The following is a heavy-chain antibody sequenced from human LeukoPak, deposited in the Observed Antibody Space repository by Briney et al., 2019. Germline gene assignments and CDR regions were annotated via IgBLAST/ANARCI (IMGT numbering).Heavy chain of an antibody. CDR2: IYYSGST. D-gene: IGHD4-17*01. CDR3: ARDYGDYVTGFDP. Sequence: SETLSLTCTVSGGSISSYYWSWIRQPPGKGLEWIGYIYYSGSTNYNPSLKSRVTISVDTSKDQFSLKLSSVTAADTAVYYCARDYGDYVTGFDPWGQGTLVTVSS. V-gene: IGHV4-59*01. J-gene: IGHJ5*02. CDR1: GGSISSYY.